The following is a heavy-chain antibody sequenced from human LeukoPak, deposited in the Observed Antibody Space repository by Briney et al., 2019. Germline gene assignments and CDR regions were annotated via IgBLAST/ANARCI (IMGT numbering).Heavy chain of an antibody. D-gene: IGHD3-3*01. CDR3: ARGMYYDFWSGYYTFDY. J-gene: IGHJ4*02. CDR1: GFTFSSFA. CDR2: IYYNGDT. Sequence: GSLRLSCAASGFTFSSFAMSWIRQSPGKGLEWIGSIYYNGDTSYNPSLNSRVTISVDTSKNQFSLKLNSVTAADTAVYYCARGMYYDFWSGYYTFDYWGQGTLVTVSS. V-gene: IGHV4-39*02.